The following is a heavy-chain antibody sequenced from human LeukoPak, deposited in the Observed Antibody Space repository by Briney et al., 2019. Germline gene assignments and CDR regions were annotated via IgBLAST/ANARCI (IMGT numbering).Heavy chain of an antibody. CDR3: AREASWCFDY. J-gene: IGHJ4*02. Sequence: PGGSLRLFCAASGFTFSSYAMHWVRQAPGKGLEWVAVISYDGSNKYYTDSVKGRFTISRDNSKNTLYLQMNSLRAEDTAVYYCAREASWCFDYWGQGTLVTVSS. D-gene: IGHD6-13*01. CDR1: GFTFSSYA. CDR2: ISYDGSNK. V-gene: IGHV3-30-3*01.